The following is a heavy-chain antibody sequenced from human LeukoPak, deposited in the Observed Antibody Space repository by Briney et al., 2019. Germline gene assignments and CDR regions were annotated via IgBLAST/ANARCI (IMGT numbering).Heavy chain of an antibody. CDR2: ISGSDYTT. CDR1: GFALSSYA. Sequence: GGSLRLSCAASGFALSSYAMSWVRQAPGKGLEWVSIISGSDYTTYYVDSVKGRFTISRDNSKNTLYLQMNSLRADDTAVYYCAKAGGSGSFYWFDPWGQGTLVTVSS. CDR3: AKAGGSGSFYWFDP. D-gene: IGHD3-10*01. V-gene: IGHV3-23*01. J-gene: IGHJ5*02.